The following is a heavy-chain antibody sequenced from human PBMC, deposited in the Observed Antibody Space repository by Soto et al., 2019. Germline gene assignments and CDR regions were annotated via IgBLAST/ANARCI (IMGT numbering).Heavy chain of an antibody. CDR1: GFTFGDYA. J-gene: IGHJ4*02. V-gene: IGHV3-49*03. CDR2: IRSKAYGGTT. Sequence: GGALRLSCTVYGFTFGDYAMSWLRQAPGKGLEWVGFIRSKAYGGTTEYAASVKGRFTISRDDSKSIAHLQMNSLKTEDAAVYYCTRAERTYYYESSGYYLDYWGQVTLVTVSS. CDR3: TRAERTYYYESSGYYLDY. D-gene: IGHD3-22*01.